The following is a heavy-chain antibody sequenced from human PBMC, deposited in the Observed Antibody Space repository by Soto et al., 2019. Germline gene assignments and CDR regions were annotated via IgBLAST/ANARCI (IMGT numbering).Heavy chain of an antibody. CDR2: INAGNGNT. V-gene: IGHV1-3*01. Sequence: QVQLVQSGAEVKKPGASVKVSCKASGYTFTSYAMHWVRQAPGQRLEWMGWINAGNGNTKHSQKFQGRVTITRDTSASTAYMELSSLRSEDTAVYYCATHGEYGYGYAHKLDENYYTFHYMDVWGKGTTVTVSS. J-gene: IGHJ6*03. D-gene: IGHD5-18*01. CDR3: ATHGEYGYGYAHKLDENYYTFHYMDV. CDR1: GYTFTSYA.